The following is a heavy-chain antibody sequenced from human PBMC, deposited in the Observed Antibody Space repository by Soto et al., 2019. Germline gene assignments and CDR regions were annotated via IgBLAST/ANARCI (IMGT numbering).Heavy chain of an antibody. CDR2: ISSSSSYI. D-gene: IGHD3-10*01. V-gene: IGHV3-21*01. J-gene: IGHJ3*02. Sequence: EVQLVESGGGLVKPGGSLRLSCAASGFTFSTYSMNWVRQAPGKGLEWVSSISSSSSYIYYADSVKGRFTISRDNAKNSLSLQMNSLRAEDTAVDYWARERGRDLNAFDIWGQGTMVTVSS. CDR1: GFTFSTYS. CDR3: ARERGRDLNAFDI.